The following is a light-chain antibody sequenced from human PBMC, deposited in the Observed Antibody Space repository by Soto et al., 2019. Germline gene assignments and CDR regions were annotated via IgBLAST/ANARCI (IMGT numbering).Light chain of an antibody. Sequence: ESVLTQSPGTLSLSPGEIATLSCRASQSVSSSYLAWYQQKPGQAPRLLIYVASSRATGIPDRFSGSGSGTDFTLTISRLEPEDFAVYYCQQYGSWFGQGNKVEIK. CDR3: QQYGSW. CDR2: VAS. V-gene: IGKV3-20*01. J-gene: IGKJ1*01. CDR1: QSVSSSY.